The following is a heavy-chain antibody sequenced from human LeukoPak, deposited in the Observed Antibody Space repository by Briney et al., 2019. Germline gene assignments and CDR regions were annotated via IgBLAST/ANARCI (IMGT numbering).Heavy chain of an antibody. D-gene: IGHD3-22*01. CDR1: GGTFNSYA. Sequence: SVKVSCKASGGTFNSYAISWVRQAPGQGLEWMGRIIPIFGTANYAQKFQGRVTITTDESTSTAYMELSSLRSEDTAVYYCARDPLTYYYDSSGYYYFDYWGQGTLVTVSS. CDR2: IIPIFGTA. CDR3: ARDPLTYYYDSSGYYYFDY. J-gene: IGHJ4*02. V-gene: IGHV1-69*05.